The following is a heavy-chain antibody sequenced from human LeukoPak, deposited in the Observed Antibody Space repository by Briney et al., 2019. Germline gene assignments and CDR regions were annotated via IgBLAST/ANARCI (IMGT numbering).Heavy chain of an antibody. D-gene: IGHD3-16*01. CDR2: ISASGGDT. CDR3: AKGGRLDF. Sequence: GGSLRVSCAASGFTFSSYVMTWVRQAPGEGLEWVSAISASGGDTYYGDSVKGRFTISRDNSKSTLYLQMNSLRAEDTAVYYCAKGGRLDFWGQGTLVTVSS. J-gene: IGHJ4*02. CDR1: GFTFSSYV. V-gene: IGHV3-23*01.